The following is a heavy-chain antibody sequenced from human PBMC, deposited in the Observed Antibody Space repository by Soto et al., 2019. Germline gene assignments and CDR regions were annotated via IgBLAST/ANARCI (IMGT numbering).Heavy chain of an antibody. CDR1: GGSISSSSYY. Sequence: SETLSLTCTVSGGSISSSSYYWGWIRQPPGKGLEWIGSIYYSGSTYYNPSLKSRVTISVDTSKNQFSLKLSSVTAADTAVYYCARPYYDSWSGYYSGFGYWGQGTLVTVSS. J-gene: IGHJ4*02. D-gene: IGHD3-3*01. CDR3: ARPYYDSWSGYYSGFGY. CDR2: IYYSGST. V-gene: IGHV4-39*01.